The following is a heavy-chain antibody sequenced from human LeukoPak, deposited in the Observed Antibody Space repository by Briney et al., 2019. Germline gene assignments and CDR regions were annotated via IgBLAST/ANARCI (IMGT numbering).Heavy chain of an antibody. J-gene: IGHJ5*02. CDR1: GGSFSGYY. V-gene: IGHV4-34*01. CDR3: VRFGDDPHKTWWFDP. D-gene: IGHD3-10*01. CDR2: INHSGST. Sequence: PSETLSLTCAVYGGSFSGYYWTWIRQSPGKGLEWIGEINHSGSTKYSLSLKSRVTISLKVTSVTAADTAVYYCVRFGDDPHKTWWFDPWGQGTLVTVSS.